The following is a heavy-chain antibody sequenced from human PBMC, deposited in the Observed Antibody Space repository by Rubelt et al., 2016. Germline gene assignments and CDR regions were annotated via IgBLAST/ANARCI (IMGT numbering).Heavy chain of an antibody. V-gene: IGHV4-34*01. CDR2: INHSGST. Sequence: QVQLQQWGAGLLKPSETLSLTCAVYGGSFSGYYWSWIRQPPGKGLEWIGEINHSGSTNYNLSPKSRVTISVDTAKNQVSLKLSAVTAADTAVYYCARHYLAAGKTDYWGQGTLVTVSS. J-gene: IGHJ4*02. CDR1: GGSFSGYY. CDR3: ARHYLAAGKTDY. D-gene: IGHD6-13*01.